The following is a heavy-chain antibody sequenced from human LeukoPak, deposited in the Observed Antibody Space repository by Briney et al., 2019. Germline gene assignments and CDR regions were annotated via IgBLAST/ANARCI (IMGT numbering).Heavy chain of an antibody. CDR1: GFTFSRNG. Sequence: QAGGSLRLSCAASGFTFSRNGMHWVRQAPGKGLEWVAVISYDGSDKYYADSVKGRFTISRDNSKNTLYLQMNSLRAEDTAVYHCAKDGLGSSWAYFDYWGQGTLVTVSS. CDR2: ISYDGSDK. J-gene: IGHJ4*02. CDR3: AKDGLGSSWAYFDY. V-gene: IGHV3-30*18. D-gene: IGHD6-13*01.